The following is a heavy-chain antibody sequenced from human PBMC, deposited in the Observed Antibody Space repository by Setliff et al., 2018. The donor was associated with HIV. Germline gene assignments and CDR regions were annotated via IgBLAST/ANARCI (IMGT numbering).Heavy chain of an antibody. CDR3: ARDPFLAQGFWSGYYSDY. J-gene: IGHJ4*02. CDR2: ISYDGSYE. Sequence: GGSLRLSCAASGFTVSSNYMSWVRQAPGKGLEWVAVISYDGSYEYYADSVKGRFTISRDNSKNTLYLQMNSLRAEDTAVYYCARDPFLAQGFWSGYYSDYWGQGTLVTVSS. CDR1: GFTVSSNY. V-gene: IGHV3-30*03. D-gene: IGHD3-3*01.